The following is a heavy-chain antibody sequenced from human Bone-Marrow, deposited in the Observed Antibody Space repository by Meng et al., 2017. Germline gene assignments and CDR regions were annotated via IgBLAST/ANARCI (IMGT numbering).Heavy chain of an antibody. Sequence: QVQLQQWGAGLLKPSETLALTCAVYGGSFSGYYWGWIRQPPGKGLEWIGKINHSGSTNYNPSLKSRVTISVDTSKNQFSLKLSSVTAADTAVYYCAKARLWGDNWFDPWGQGTLVTVSS. CDR3: AKARLWGDNWFDP. V-gene: IGHV4-34*01. D-gene: IGHD3-16*01. CDR1: GGSFSGYY. CDR2: INHSGST. J-gene: IGHJ5*02.